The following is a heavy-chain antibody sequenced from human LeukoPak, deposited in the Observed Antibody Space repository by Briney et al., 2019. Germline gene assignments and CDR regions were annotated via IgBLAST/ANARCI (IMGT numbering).Heavy chain of an antibody. CDR2: ISAYNGNT. V-gene: IGHV1-18*01. Sequence: ASVKVSCKASGYTFTSYGISWVRQAPGQGLEWMGWISAYNGNTNYAQKLQGRVTMTTDTSTSTAYMELRSLRSEDTAVYYCARDHCGGDCAQHWGQGTLVTVSS. CDR1: GYTFTSYG. CDR3: ARDHCGGDCAQH. J-gene: IGHJ1*01. D-gene: IGHD2-21*01.